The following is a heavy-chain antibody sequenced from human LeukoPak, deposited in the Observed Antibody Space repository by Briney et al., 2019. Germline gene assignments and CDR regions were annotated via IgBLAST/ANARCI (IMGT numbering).Heavy chain of an antibody. CDR1: GGSFRGYY. Sequence: SETLSLTCAVYGGSFRGYYWSWIRQPPGKGLEWIGEINHSGSTNYNPSLKSRVTISVDTSKNQFSLKLSSVTAADTAVYYCARGSPSQLVRGGWFDPWGQGTLVTVSS. CDR3: ARGSPSQLVRGGWFDP. V-gene: IGHV4-34*01. J-gene: IGHJ5*02. CDR2: INHSGST. D-gene: IGHD6-13*01.